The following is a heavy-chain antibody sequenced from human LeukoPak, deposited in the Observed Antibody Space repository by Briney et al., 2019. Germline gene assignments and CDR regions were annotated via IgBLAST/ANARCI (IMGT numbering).Heavy chain of an antibody. V-gene: IGHV4-38-2*02. CDR3: ARGRRWLQA. D-gene: IGHD5-24*01. J-gene: IGHJ5*02. Sequence: SETLSLTCTVSGYSISSGYYWGWIRQPPGKGLEWIGSIYHSGSTYYNPSLKSRVTISVDTSKNQFSLKLSSVTAADTAVYYCARGRRWLQAWGQGTLVTVSS. CDR2: IYHSGST. CDR1: GYSISSGYY.